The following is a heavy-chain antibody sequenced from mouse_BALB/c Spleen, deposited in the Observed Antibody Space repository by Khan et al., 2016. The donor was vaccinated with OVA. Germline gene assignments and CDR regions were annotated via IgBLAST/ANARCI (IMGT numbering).Heavy chain of an antibody. J-gene: IGHJ2*01. CDR3: ARDRIDY. CDR2: INPTSGYT. V-gene: IGHV1-7*01. CDR1: GYTFTTYW. Sequence: VQRVESGTELAKPGASVKMSCKASGYTFTTYWMHWVKQRPGQGLEWIGYINPTSGYTDYNEKFTDKATLSADKSSSTAYMQLSSLTSADSAVYYWARDRIDYWGQGTTLTVSS.